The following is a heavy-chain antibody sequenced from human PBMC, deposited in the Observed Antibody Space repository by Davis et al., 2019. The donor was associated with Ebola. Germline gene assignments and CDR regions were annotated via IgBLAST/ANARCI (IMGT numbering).Heavy chain of an antibody. CDR2: INPNSGGT. CDR3: TTPGGQDSGYDVFDI. D-gene: IGHD5-12*01. V-gene: IGHV1-2*06. CDR1: GYTFTDFY. Sequence: AASVKVSCKVSGYTFTDFYIHWVRQAPGQGLEWMGRINPNSGGTNSAQKFQGRVTVTRDTSTTTVYMDLSSLRSEDTALYYCTTPGGQDSGYDVFDIWGQGTMVTVSS. J-gene: IGHJ3*02.